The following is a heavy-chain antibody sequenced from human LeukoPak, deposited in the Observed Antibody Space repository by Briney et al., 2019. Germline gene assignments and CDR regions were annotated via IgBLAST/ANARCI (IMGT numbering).Heavy chain of an antibody. J-gene: IGHJ4*02. CDR2: IYYSGST. CDR1: GGSISSGDYY. D-gene: IGHD4-17*01. Sequence: PSETLSLTCTVSGGSISSGDYYWSWIRQPPGKGLEWIGYIYYSGSTYYNPSLKSRVTISVDTSKNQFSLKLSSVTAADTAVYYCAKERATTTTFDYWGQGTLVTVSS. V-gene: IGHV4-30-4*01. CDR3: AKERATTTTFDY.